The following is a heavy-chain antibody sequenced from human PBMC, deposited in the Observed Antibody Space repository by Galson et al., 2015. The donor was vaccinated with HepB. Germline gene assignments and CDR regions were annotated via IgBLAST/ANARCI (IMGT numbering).Heavy chain of an antibody. D-gene: IGHD3-9*01. Sequence: SLRLSCAASEFTFSSYAMGWVRQAPGRGLEWVSTISGSGGTTYYADSVKGRFTISRDNSKNTLYLQMNSLRAEDTAVYYCAKENDDILTGYNWGQGALVTVSS. CDR2: ISGSGGTT. J-gene: IGHJ1*01. CDR3: AKENDDILTGYN. V-gene: IGHV3-23*01. CDR1: EFTFSSYA.